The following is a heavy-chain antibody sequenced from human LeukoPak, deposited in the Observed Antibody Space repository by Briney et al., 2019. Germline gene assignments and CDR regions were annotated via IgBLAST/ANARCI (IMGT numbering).Heavy chain of an antibody. J-gene: IGHJ4*02. Sequence: GASLRLSCAASGFTFSSYAMSWVRQAPGKGLEWVSAISGSGGSTYYADSVKGRFTISRDNSKNTLYLQMNSLRAEDTAVYYCARALAVAGPKYFDYWGQGTLVTVSS. V-gene: IGHV3-23*01. CDR3: ARALAVAGPKYFDY. CDR1: GFTFSSYA. CDR2: ISGSGGST. D-gene: IGHD6-19*01.